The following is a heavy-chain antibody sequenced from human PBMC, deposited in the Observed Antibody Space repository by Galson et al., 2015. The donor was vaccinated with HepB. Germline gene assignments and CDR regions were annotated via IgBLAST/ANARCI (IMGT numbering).Heavy chain of an antibody. CDR2: IYPADSDT. D-gene: IGHD2-2*01. CDR1: GYGFTNYW. CDR3: ARRGTSSSRYYYTLDV. Sequence: QSGAEVKKPGESLKISCQGSGYGFTNYWVAWVRQKPGKGLEWMGIIYPADSDTRYGPSFQGQVAISADKSISTAYLQWSGLKASDTAIYYCARRGTSSSRYYYTLDVWGQGTTVTVSS. V-gene: IGHV5-51*01. J-gene: IGHJ6*02.